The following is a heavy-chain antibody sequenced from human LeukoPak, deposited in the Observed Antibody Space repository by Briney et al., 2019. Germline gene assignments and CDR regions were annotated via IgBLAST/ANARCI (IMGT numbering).Heavy chain of an antibody. Sequence: PGGSLRLSCAASGFTFSSHGMHWVRQAPGKGLVWVAHVSTDGTSTSSVDSVKGRFTISRGNAKNTLYLQMNSLRAEDTAVYYCARDSPNYSKGAIDIWGQGTMVTVSS. CDR2: VSTDGTST. V-gene: IGHV3-74*01. CDR1: GFTFSSHG. J-gene: IGHJ3*02. D-gene: IGHD1-7*01. CDR3: ARDSPNYSKGAIDI.